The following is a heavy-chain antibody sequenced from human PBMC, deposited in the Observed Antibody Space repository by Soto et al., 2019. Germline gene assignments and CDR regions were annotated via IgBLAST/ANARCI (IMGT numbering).Heavy chain of an antibody. CDR2: IYHSGST. D-gene: IGHD3-9*01. CDR3: ARGVYDIVTGYPYYYYGMDV. Sequence: GPGKTSETLSLTCAVSGGSISSGGYSWSWIRQPPGKGLEWIGYIYHSGSTYYNPSLKSRVTLSVERSKNQCSLRLSSVTAADTAVYYCARGVYDIVTGYPYYYYGMDVWGRGTTVTVSS. V-gene: IGHV4-30-2*01. CDR1: GGSISSGGYS. J-gene: IGHJ6*02.